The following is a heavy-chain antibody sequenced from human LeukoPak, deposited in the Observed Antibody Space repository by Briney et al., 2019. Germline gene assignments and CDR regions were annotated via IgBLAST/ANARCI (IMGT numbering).Heavy chain of an antibody. D-gene: IGHD1-26*01. J-gene: IGHJ4*02. Sequence: GALVKVSCKASEYIFTGYYMHWVRQAPGQGLEWMGRINPNNGATNYAQKFQGRVTITGDTSISTAYMELSSLRSDDTAVYYCTRESGSYHGNDYWGQGTLVTVSS. CDR2: INPNNGAT. CDR1: EYIFTGYY. V-gene: IGHV1-2*06. CDR3: TRESGSYHGNDY.